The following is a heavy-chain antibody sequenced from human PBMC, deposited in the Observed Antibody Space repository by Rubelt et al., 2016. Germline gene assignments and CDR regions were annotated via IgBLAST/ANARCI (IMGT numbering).Heavy chain of an antibody. D-gene: IGHD4-17*01. CDR2: ISYDGSNL. Sequence: QVQLVESGGGVVQSGGSLRLSCAASRFTFSDYGMHWVRQAPGKGLQWVEVISYDGSNLYYGDSVKGRFTISRDNSKNTLYLQMNSLRAEDTALYYCARGTGYGVYALGYCGQGPLVTVSS. V-gene: IGHV3-30*03. CDR3: ARGTGYGVYALGY. J-gene: IGHJ4*02. CDR1: RFTFSDYG.